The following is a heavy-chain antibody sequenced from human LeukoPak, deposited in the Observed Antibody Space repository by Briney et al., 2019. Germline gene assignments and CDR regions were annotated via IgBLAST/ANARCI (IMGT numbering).Heavy chain of an antibody. CDR3: ARERAYYYYYMDV. CDR2: ISYDGSNK. CDR1: GFTFSSYA. J-gene: IGHJ6*03. Sequence: GGSLRLSCAASGFTFSSYAMHWVRQAPGKGLEWVALISYDGSNKYYADSVKGRFTISRDTSKNTLYLQMNSLRAEDTAVYYCARERAYYYYYMDVWGKGTTVTVSS. V-gene: IGHV3-30*04.